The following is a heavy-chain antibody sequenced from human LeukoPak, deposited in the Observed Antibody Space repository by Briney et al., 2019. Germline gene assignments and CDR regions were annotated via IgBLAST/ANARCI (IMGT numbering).Heavy chain of an antibody. D-gene: IGHD2-15*01. CDR1: GFTFSSYA. J-gene: IGHJ4*02. CDR2: ISYDGSNK. V-gene: IGHV3-30-3*01. Sequence: PGGSLRLSCAASGFTFSSYAMHWVRQAPGKGLEWVAVISYDGSNKYYADSVKGRFTISRDNSKNTLYLQMNSLRAEDTAVYYCLVVAATFFDYWGQGTLVTVSS. CDR3: LVVAATFFDY.